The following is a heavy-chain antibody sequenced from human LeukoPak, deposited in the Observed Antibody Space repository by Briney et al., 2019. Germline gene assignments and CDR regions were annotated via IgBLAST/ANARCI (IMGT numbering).Heavy chain of an antibody. V-gene: IGHV3-9*01. D-gene: IGHD3-10*01. CDR2: ISWNSGSI. Sequence: GGSLRLSCAASGFTFDDYAMHWVRQAPGKGLEWVSGISWNSGSIGYADSVKGRFTISRDNAKNSLYLQMNSLRAEDTALYYCAKSGATMVRGVIDYWGQGTLVTVSS. CDR1: GFTFDDYA. CDR3: AKSGATMVRGVIDY. J-gene: IGHJ4*02.